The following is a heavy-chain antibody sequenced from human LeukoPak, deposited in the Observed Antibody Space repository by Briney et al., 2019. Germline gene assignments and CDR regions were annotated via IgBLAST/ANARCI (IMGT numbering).Heavy chain of an antibody. V-gene: IGHV2-70*11. Sequence: SGPTLVNPTQTLTLPCTFSGFSLSTSRMCVSWIRQPPGQALWWLARIDWDADKYYSTSLKTRLTISKDTSQNQVVLTMTNMDPVDTATYYCARMMGMVRGGTGYNWFDPWGQGTLVTVSS. CDR2: IDWDADK. D-gene: IGHD3-10*01. CDR1: GFSLSTSRMC. CDR3: ARMMGMVRGGTGYNWFDP. J-gene: IGHJ5*02.